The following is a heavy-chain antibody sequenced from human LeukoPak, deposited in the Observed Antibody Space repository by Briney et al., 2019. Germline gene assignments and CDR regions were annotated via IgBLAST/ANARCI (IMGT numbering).Heavy chain of an antibody. D-gene: IGHD3-22*01. J-gene: IGHJ4*02. CDR3: ARDQWYRYYDSSGQVDY. Sequence: PSETLSLTCTVSGGSISSGGYYWSWIRQPPGKGLEWIGYIYHSGSTYYNPSLKSRVTISVDTSKNQFSLKLSSVTAADTAVYYCARDQWYRYYDSSGQVDYWGQGTLVTVSS. CDR2: IYHSGST. CDR1: GGSISSGGYY. V-gene: IGHV4-30-2*01.